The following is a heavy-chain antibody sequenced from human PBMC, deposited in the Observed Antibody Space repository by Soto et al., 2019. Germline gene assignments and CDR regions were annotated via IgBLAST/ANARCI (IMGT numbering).Heavy chain of an antibody. D-gene: IGHD4-4*01. CDR1: GFRFRDYW. V-gene: IGHV3-23*01. J-gene: IGHJ4*02. CDR2: ISGSGGSGRG. CDR3: AKDLDDYSSAIDF. Sequence: GGSLRLSCAVSGFRFRDYWMSWVRQAPGKGLEWVSGISGSGGSGRGFYADPVKGRFTISRDNSKNTLYLEMNSLRAEDTAVYYCAKDLDDYSSAIDFWGQGTLVTVSS.